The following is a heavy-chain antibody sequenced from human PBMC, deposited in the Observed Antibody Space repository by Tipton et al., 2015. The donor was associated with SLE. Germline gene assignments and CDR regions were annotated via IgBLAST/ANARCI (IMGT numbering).Heavy chain of an antibody. CDR2: IYYSGTT. V-gene: IGHV4-59*13. CDR3: VRGTPFMEWERNWFDP. Sequence: TLSLTCTVSGGSITNYYWNWIRQPPGKGLEWIGWIYYSGTTNYNPSLESRVTITVDTSKNQFSLKLSSVTAADTAVYYCVRGTPFMEWERNWFDPWGQGTLVTVSS. D-gene: IGHD3-3*01. CDR1: GGSITNYY. J-gene: IGHJ5*01.